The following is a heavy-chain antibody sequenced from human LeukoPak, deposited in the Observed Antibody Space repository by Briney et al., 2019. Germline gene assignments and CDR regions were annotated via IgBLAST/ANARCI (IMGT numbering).Heavy chain of an antibody. D-gene: IGHD3-3*01. CDR1: GGSISSSSYY. J-gene: IGHJ3*01. CDR3: AREPTNCWSGYYPL. V-gene: IGHV4-39*02. Sequence: MSSETLSLTCTVSGGSISSSSYYWGWIRQPPGKGLEWFGSIYYSGSTYYNPSLKSRFTISVDTSKNQFSLKLSSVTAADTAVYYCAREPTNCWSGYYPLWGQGTMVTVSS. CDR2: IYYSGST.